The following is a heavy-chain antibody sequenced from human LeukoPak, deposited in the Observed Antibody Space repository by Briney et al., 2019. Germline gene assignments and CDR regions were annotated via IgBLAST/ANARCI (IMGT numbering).Heavy chain of an antibody. CDR1: GFTVSSNY. V-gene: IGHV3-53*01. J-gene: IGHJ4*02. CDR3: ARDRRDSSSWAYYFDS. CDR2: IYADGST. D-gene: IGHD6-13*01. Sequence: PGGSLRLSCAASGFTVSSNYMSWVRQAPGKGLEWVSVIYADGSTYYADSVKGRFTISRDNSKSTLYLQMNSLRTDDTAVYYCARDRRDSSSWAYYFDSWGQGTLVTVSS.